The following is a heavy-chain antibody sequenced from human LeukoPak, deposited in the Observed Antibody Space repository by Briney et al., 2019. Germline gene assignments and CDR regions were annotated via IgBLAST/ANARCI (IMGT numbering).Heavy chain of an antibody. D-gene: IGHD2-15*01. J-gene: IGHJ6*02. V-gene: IGHV4-4*07. CDR1: GGSISSYY. CDR2: IYTSGST. CDR3: ASTDCSGGSCYSDYYYGMDV. Sequence: SETLSLTCTVSGGSISSYYWSWIRQPAGKGLEWIGRIYTSGSTNYNPSLKSRVTMSVDTSKNQSSLKLSSVTAADTVVYYCASTDCSGGSCYSDYYYGMDVWGQGTTVTVSS.